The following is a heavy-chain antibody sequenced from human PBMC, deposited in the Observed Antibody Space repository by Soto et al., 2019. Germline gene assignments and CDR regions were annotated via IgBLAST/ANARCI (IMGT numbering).Heavy chain of an antibody. CDR2: ISSTGTI. V-gene: IGHV3-11*01. D-gene: IGHD2-21*01. Sequence: GSLRLSCAASGFTFSDYYMTWIRQAPGKGLEWVSHISSTGTIYYADSVKGRFIISRDNAKNSLYLQMNSLRAEDTALYYCARDAYYLDYWGQGALVTVSS. CDR3: ARDAYYLDY. J-gene: IGHJ4*02. CDR1: GFTFSDYY.